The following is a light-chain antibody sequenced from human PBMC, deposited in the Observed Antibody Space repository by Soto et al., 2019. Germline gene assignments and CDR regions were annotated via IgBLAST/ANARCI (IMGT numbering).Light chain of an antibody. CDR1: QSVGSY. CDR2: DAS. Sequence: EIVLTQSPDTLSLSPGERATLSCRASQSVGSYLAWYQQKPGQTPRLLIYDASNRATGIPARFSGSGSGTDFALTISTVEPDDFAVYYCHQRYNWPISFGPGTKVDIK. CDR3: HQRYNWPIS. V-gene: IGKV3-11*01. J-gene: IGKJ3*01.